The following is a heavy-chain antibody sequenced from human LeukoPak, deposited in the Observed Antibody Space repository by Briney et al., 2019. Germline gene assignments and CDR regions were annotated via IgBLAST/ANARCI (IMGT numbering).Heavy chain of an antibody. CDR2: ISSSSYI. D-gene: IGHD5-12*01. CDR3: ARDIVATYPHDY. J-gene: IGHJ4*02. CDR1: GFTFSGIE. Sequence: GGSLRLSCVASGFTFSGIEMNWVRPAPGKGLEWVSSISSSSYIKYADSVKGRFTISRDNAKNSLYLQMNSLRAEDTAVYYCARDIVATYPHDYWGQGTLVTVSS. V-gene: IGHV3-69-1*01.